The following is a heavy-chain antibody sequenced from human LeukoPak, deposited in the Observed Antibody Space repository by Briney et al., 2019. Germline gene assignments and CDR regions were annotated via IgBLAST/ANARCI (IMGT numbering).Heavy chain of an antibody. CDR2: ISSSGRTT. CDR3: ARDVDPRVPFDY. CDR1: GFTFSSYS. J-gene: IGHJ4*02. Sequence: GGSLRLSCAASGFTFSSYSMNWVRQAPGKGLEWVSYISSSGRTTYYADSVKGRFTISRDNAKNSPYLQMNSLRGEDTAVYYCARDVDPRVPFDYWGQGTLVTVSS. V-gene: IGHV3-48*04.